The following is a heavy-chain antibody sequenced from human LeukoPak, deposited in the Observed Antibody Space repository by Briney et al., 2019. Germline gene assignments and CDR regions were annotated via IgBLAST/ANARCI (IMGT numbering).Heavy chain of an antibody. Sequence: SETLSLTCTVSGGSISSYYWSWIRQPAGKGLEWIGRIYTSGSTNYNPSLKSRVTMSVDTSKNQFSLKLSSVTAADTAVYYCARGGGTYYDFWSGYPFDYWGQGTLVTVSS. D-gene: IGHD3-3*01. CDR3: ARGGGTYYDFWSGYPFDY. J-gene: IGHJ4*02. CDR1: GGSISSYY. V-gene: IGHV4-4*07. CDR2: IYTSGST.